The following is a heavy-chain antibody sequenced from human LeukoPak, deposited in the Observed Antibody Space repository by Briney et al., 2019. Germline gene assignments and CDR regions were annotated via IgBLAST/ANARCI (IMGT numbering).Heavy chain of an antibody. CDR1: GGSISSYY. J-gene: IGHJ1*01. CDR3: ARDSYYYGSGSYEH. CDR2: IYYSGST. D-gene: IGHD3-10*01. V-gene: IGHV4-59*12. Sequence: SETLSLTCTVSGGSISSYYWSWIRQPPGKGLEWIGYIYYSGSTNYNPSLKSRVTISVDTSKNQFSLKLSSVTAADTAVYYCARDSYYYGSGSYEHWGQGTLVTVSS.